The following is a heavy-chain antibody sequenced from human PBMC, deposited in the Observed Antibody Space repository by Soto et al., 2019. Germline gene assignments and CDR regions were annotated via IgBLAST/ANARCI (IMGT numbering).Heavy chain of an antibody. CDR3: ARVYYDSSVASWWFDP. Sequence: SETLSLTCTVSGGSISSGDCYWSWIRQPPGKGLEWIGYIYYSGSTYYNPSLKSRVTISVDTSKNQFSLKLSSVTAADTAVYYCARVYYDSSVASWWFDPWGQGTLVTVYS. V-gene: IGHV4-30-4*01. J-gene: IGHJ5*02. D-gene: IGHD3-22*01. CDR2: IYYSGST. CDR1: GGSISSGDCY.